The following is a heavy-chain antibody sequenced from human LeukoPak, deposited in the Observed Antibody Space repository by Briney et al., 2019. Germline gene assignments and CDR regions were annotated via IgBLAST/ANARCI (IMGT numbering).Heavy chain of an antibody. V-gene: IGHV4-39*07. Sequence: SETLSLTCTVSGGSISSGSYYWGWIRQPPGKGLEWIGSIYYSGSTYYNPSLKSRVTISVDTSKNQFSLKLSSVTAADTAVYYCARDLSLDYWGQGTLVTVSS. CDR1: GGSISSGSYY. CDR2: IYYSGST. CDR3: ARDLSLDY. J-gene: IGHJ4*02. D-gene: IGHD2/OR15-2a*01.